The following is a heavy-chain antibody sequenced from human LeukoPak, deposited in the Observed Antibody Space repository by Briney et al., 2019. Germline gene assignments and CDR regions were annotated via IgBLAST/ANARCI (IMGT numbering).Heavy chain of an antibody. Sequence: SETLSLTCGVSGVPFSNYYWSWVRQSPTQGLEWIGEINHSGYTNYNPSLKRRGTMSIDTSKNQFSLKLTSVTAADAGVYYCTRAVAGHPDWGQGTLVTVSS. V-gene: IGHV4-34*01. CDR2: INHSGYT. J-gene: IGHJ4*02. CDR1: GVPFSNYY. CDR3: TRAVAGHPD. D-gene: IGHD6-19*01.